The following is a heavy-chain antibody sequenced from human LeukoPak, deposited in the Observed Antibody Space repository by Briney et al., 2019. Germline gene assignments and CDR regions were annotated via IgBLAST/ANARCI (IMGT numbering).Heavy chain of an antibody. CDR2: IIPIFGTA. CDR3: ARSRLEERYFDL. CDR1: GGTFSSYA. J-gene: IGHJ2*01. Sequence: RASVKVSCKASGGTFSSYAISWVRQAPGQGLEWMGGIIPIFGTANHAQKFQGRVTITADESTSTAYMELSSLRSEDTAVYYCARSRLEERYFDLWGRGTLVTVSS. V-gene: IGHV1-69*13. D-gene: IGHD1-1*01.